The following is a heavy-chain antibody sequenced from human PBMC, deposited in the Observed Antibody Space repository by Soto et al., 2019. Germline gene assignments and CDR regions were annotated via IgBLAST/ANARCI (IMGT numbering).Heavy chain of an antibody. CDR2: INPNTGGT. CDR3: AVSHYCSGGDCTTQSLYYFDY. D-gene: IGHD2-15*01. V-gene: IGHV1-2*02. Sequence: ASVKVSCKASGYTFTGHHIHWVRQAPGQGLEWVGWINPNTGGTNYAQKFQGRVTMTRDTSINTAYMELSRLRSDDTAVYYCAVSHYCSGGDCTTQSLYYFDYWGQGTLVTVSS. J-gene: IGHJ4*02. CDR1: GYTFTGHH.